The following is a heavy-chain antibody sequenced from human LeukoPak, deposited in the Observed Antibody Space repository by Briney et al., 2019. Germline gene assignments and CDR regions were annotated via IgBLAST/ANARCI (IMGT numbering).Heavy chain of an antibody. CDR2: IIPIFGTA. Sequence: GASVTVSCTASGGTFSSYAISWVRQAPGQGLEWMGGIIPIFGTANYAQKFQGRVTITADESTSTAYMELSSLRSEDTAVYYCARGISSGWSRAVGYWGQGTLVTVSS. CDR3: ARGISSGWSRAVGY. V-gene: IGHV1-69*13. D-gene: IGHD6-19*01. J-gene: IGHJ4*02. CDR1: GGTFSSYA.